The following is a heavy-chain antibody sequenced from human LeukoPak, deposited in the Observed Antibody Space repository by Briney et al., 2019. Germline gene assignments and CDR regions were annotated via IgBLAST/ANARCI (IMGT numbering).Heavy chain of an antibody. Sequence: PGGSLRLSCAASGFTFSSYEMNWVRQAPGKGLEWVSYISSSGSTIYYADSVKGRFTISRDDSKNTAYLQMNSLKIEDTAVYYCTRPYSSGYYWGQGTLVTVSS. J-gene: IGHJ4*02. CDR2: ISSSGSTI. V-gene: IGHV3-48*03. CDR3: TRPYSSGYY. CDR1: GFTFSSYE. D-gene: IGHD6-19*01.